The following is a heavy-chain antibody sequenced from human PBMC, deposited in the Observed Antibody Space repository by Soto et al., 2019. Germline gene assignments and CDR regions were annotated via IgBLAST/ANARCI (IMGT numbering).Heavy chain of an antibody. Sequence: PSETLSLTCTVSGGSISSGDYYWSWIRQPPGKGLEWIGYIYYSGSTYYNPSLKSRVTISVDTSENQFSLKLSSVTAADTAVYYCARDHDSSDDSPDAFDIWGQGTMVTVSS. CDR1: GGSISSGDYY. CDR2: IYYSGST. CDR3: ARDHDSSDDSPDAFDI. D-gene: IGHD3-22*01. V-gene: IGHV4-30-4*01. J-gene: IGHJ3*02.